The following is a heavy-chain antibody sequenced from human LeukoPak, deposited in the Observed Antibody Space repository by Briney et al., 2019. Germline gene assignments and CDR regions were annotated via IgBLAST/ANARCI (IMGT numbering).Heavy chain of an antibody. CDR1: GFIFSTYG. D-gene: IGHD4-17*01. V-gene: IGHV3-33*01. J-gene: IGHJ3*01. CDR2: IWYDGGNK. Sequence: PGGSLRLSCAASGFIFSTYGMHWVRQAPGKGLEWVAIIWYDGGNKYYADSVKGRFTISRDNSKNTLYLQMNSLRAEDTAVYFCASSTVTTRGVSAFDLWGQGTLVTVSS. CDR3: ASSTVTTRGVSAFDL.